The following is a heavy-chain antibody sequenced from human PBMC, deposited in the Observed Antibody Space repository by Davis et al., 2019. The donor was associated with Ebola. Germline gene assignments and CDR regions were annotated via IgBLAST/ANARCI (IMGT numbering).Heavy chain of an antibody. CDR2: ISSSSSYI. J-gene: IGHJ3*02. CDR1: GFTFSSYA. CDR3: AKDPSADAFDI. Sequence: GESLKISCAASGFTFSSYAMSWVRQAPGKGLEWVSSISSSSSYIYYADSVKGRFTISRDNSKNTLYLQMNSLRAEDTAVYYCAKDPSADAFDIWGQGTMVTVSS. V-gene: IGHV3-21*01.